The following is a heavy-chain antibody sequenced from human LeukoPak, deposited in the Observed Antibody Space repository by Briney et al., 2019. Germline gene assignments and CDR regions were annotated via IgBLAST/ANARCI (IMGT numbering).Heavy chain of an antibody. J-gene: IGHJ4*02. CDR1: GGSISSSTYY. CDR2: INYGGTT. CDR3: ARQTASGIDY. D-gene: IGHD2-15*01. V-gene: IGHV4-39*01. Sequence: SETLSLTCTVSGGSISSSTYYWVWIRQPPGKGLEWIGNINYGGTTYYNPSLKSRVTISIDTSNNQFSLKLSPVTAADTAVYYCARQTASGIDYWGQGTLVTVSS.